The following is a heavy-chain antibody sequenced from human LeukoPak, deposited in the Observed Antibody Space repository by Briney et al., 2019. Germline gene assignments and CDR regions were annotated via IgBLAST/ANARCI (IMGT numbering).Heavy chain of an antibody. CDR3: ARERGVIAALYYFDY. D-gene: IGHD6-13*01. CDR2: FSYSGRI. Sequence: SETLSLTCTVSGGSISSDYWSWIRQPPGKGLEWIGYFSYSGRINYNPSLKSRVTISVDTSKNQFSLKLNSVTAADTAVYYCARERGVIAALYYFDYWGQGTLVTVSS. CDR1: GGSISSDY. J-gene: IGHJ4*02. V-gene: IGHV4-59*01.